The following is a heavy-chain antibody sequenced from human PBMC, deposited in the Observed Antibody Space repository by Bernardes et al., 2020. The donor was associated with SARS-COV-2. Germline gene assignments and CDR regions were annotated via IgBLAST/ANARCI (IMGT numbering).Heavy chain of an antibody. D-gene: IGHD3-16*01. CDR1: GFMFTNYA. J-gene: IGHJ1*01. CDR3: AVGSNVNIGEYFQS. CDR2: LGGNGAST. Sequence: GGSLRLSCEVSGFMFTNYAMNWVRQAPGKGLEWVSALGGNGASTYYADSVTGRFTISRDTSKHTLYLQMNSLRAEDTAVYYCAVGSNVNIGEYFQSWGQGTLVTVSS. V-gene: IGHV3-23*01.